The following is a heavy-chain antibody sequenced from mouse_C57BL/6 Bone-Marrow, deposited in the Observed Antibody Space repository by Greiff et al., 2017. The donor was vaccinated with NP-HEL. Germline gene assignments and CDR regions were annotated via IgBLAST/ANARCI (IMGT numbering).Heavy chain of an antibody. Sequence: VQLVESGAELARPGASVKLSCKASGYTFTSYGISWVKQRTGQGLEWIGEIYPRSGNTYYNEKFKGKATLTADKSSSTAYMELRSLTSEDSAVYFCAREMVTRYFDVWGTGTTVTVSS. V-gene: IGHV1-81*01. CDR2: IYPRSGNT. D-gene: IGHD2-3*01. CDR1: GYTFTSYG. CDR3: AREMVTRYFDV. J-gene: IGHJ1*03.